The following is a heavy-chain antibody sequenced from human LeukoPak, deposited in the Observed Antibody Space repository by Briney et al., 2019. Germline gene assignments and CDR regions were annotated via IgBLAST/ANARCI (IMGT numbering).Heavy chain of an antibody. CDR3: ARDKKGTSCYDY. Sequence: PSETLSLTCTVSGGSISSHYWSWIRQPPGMGLEWIGYIYYSGSTNYNPSLNSRVTISVDTSKNQFSLKLSSVTAADTAVYYCARDKKGTSCYDYWGQGTLVTVSS. J-gene: IGHJ4*02. CDR1: GGSISSHY. D-gene: IGHD2-2*01. CDR2: IYYSGST. V-gene: IGHV4-59*11.